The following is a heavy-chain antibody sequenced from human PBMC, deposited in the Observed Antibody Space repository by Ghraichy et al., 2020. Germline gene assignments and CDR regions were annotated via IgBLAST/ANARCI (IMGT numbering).Heavy chain of an antibody. D-gene: IGHD3-10*01. CDR2: IYQSGST. Sequence: SQTLSLTCTVSGYSISSGYYWGWVRQPPGKGLEWIGSIYQSGSTYYNPSLKGRVTISVDTSKNQFSLRLSSVTAADTAVYYCASRPYYYGSGSYFDCWGQGTLVTVSS. V-gene: IGHV4-38-2*02. J-gene: IGHJ4*02. CDR3: ASRPYYYGSGSYFDC. CDR1: GYSISSGYY.